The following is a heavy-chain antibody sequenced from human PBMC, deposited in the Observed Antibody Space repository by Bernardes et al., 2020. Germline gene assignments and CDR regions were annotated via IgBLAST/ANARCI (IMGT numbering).Heavy chain of an antibody. V-gene: IGHV4-39*01. CDR3: GAMVQGVLFDY. D-gene: IGHD3-10*01. CDR1: GGSISSSSYY. Sequence: SETLSLTCTVSGGSISSSSYYWGWIRQPPGKGLEWIGSIYYSGSTYYNPSLKSRVTISVDTSKNQFSLKLSSVTAADTAVYYCGAMVQGVLFDYWGQGTLVTVSS. J-gene: IGHJ4*02. CDR2: IYYSGST.